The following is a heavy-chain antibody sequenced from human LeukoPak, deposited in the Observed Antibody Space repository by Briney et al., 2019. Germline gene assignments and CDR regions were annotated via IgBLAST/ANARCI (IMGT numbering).Heavy chain of an antibody. Sequence: GGSLRLSCAASGFTFSSYGMHWVRQAPGKGLEWVAVIWYDGSNKYYADSVKGRFTISRDNSKNTLYLQMNSLRAEDTAVYYCAKDVGRDYCFDYWGQGTLVTVSS. CDR2: IWYDGSNK. J-gene: IGHJ4*02. D-gene: IGHD1-26*01. CDR3: AKDVGRDYCFDY. CDR1: GFTFSSYG. V-gene: IGHV3-33*06.